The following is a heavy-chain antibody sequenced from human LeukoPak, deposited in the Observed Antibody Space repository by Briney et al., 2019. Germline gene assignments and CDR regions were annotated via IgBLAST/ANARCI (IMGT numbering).Heavy chain of an antibody. CDR1: GDSVSSNSAA. J-gene: IGHJ4*02. V-gene: IGHV6-1*01. D-gene: IGHD3-22*01. CDR3: ARGVGYDGSRYYYFDY. Sequence: ASQTLSLTCAISGDSVSSNSAAWNWIRQSPSRGLEWLGRTYYRSKWYNDYAVSVKSRITIDPDTSKNQFSLQLNSVTPEDTAVYYCARGVGYDGSRYYYFDYWGQGTLVTVSS. CDR2: TYYRSKWYN.